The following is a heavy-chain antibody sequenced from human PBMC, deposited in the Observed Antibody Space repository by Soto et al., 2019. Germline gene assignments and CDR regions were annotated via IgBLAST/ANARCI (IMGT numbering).Heavy chain of an antibody. Sequence: GASVKVSCKASGYTFTSYGISWVRQAPGQGLEWMGWISAYNGNTNYAQKLQGRVTMTPDTSTNTAYMELRNLRSDDTAVYYCARVMAAAADFDYWGQGTLVTVSS. V-gene: IGHV1-18*01. CDR3: ARVMAAAADFDY. CDR1: GYTFTSYG. D-gene: IGHD6-13*01. J-gene: IGHJ4*02. CDR2: ISAYNGNT.